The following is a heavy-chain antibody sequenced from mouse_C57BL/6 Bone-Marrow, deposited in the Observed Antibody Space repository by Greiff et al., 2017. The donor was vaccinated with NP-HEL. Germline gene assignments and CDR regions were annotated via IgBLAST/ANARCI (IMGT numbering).Heavy chain of an antibody. D-gene: IGHD2-2*01. Sequence: QVHVKQPGAELVKPGASVKMSCKASGYTFTSYWITWVKQRPGQGLEWIGDIYPGSGSTNYNEKFKSKATLTVDTSSSTAYMQLSSLTSEDSAVYYCARGGLWLRGFDYWGQGTTLTVSS. CDR2: IYPGSGST. V-gene: IGHV1-55*01. J-gene: IGHJ2*01. CDR1: GYTFTSYW. CDR3: ARGGLWLRGFDY.